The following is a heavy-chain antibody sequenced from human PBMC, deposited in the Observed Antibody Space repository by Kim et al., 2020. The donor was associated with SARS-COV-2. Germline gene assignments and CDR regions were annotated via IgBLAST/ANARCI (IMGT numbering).Heavy chain of an antibody. CDR1: GYTFTSYA. CDR2: INAGNGNT. J-gene: IGHJ6*02. Sequence: ASVKVSCKASGYTFTSYAMHWVRQAPGQRLEWMGWINAGNGNTKYSQKFQGRVTITRDTSASTSYMELSSLRSEDTAVYYCARDGRYGDYESNYYYYGMDVWGQGTTVTVSS. CDR3: ARDGRYGDYESNYYYYGMDV. V-gene: IGHV1-3*01. D-gene: IGHD4-17*01.